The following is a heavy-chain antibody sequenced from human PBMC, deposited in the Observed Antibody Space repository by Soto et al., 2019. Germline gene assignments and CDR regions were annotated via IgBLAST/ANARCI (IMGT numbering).Heavy chain of an antibody. J-gene: IGHJ4*02. CDR3: AREQVKYSRSWEGLDY. Sequence: QVQLVESGGGVVQPGRSLRLSCAASGFTFSTYGMHWVRQAPGKGLEWVALIWYDGTNKYYADSVKGRFTISRDNSKNTLYLQMHGLRAEDTAVYYCAREQVKYSRSWEGLDYWGQGTLVTVSS. D-gene: IGHD6-13*01. V-gene: IGHV3-33*01. CDR1: GFTFSTYG. CDR2: IWYDGTNK.